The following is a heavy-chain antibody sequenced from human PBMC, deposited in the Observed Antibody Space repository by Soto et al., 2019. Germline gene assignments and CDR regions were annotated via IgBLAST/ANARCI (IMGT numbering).Heavy chain of an antibody. CDR1: GGSFSGYY. J-gene: IGHJ6*02. D-gene: IGHD2-21*02. CDR3: ARADRTLVTSYSLDV. Sequence: SETLSLTCAVYGGSFSGYYWTWIRQPPGKGLEWIGEINHSGTINFNPSLRSRLTISLDTSKKHFSLKLSSVTDADTAAYYCARADRTLVTSYSLDVWGQGTTVTVSS. V-gene: IGHV4-34*01. CDR2: INHSGTI.